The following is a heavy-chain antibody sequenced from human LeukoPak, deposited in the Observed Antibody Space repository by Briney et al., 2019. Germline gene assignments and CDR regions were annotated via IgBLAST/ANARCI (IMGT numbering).Heavy chain of an antibody. V-gene: IGHV4-39*02. D-gene: IGHD3-22*01. CDR1: GGSISSSSYY. CDR3: ARDTYYYDSSGYFGYFDY. Sequence: SETLSLTCTVSGGSISSSSYYWGWIRRPPGKGLEWIGSIYYSGSTYYNPSLKSRVTISVDTSKNQFSLKLSSVTAADTAVYYCARDTYYYDSSGYFGYFDYWGQGTLVTVSS. CDR2: IYYSGST. J-gene: IGHJ4*02.